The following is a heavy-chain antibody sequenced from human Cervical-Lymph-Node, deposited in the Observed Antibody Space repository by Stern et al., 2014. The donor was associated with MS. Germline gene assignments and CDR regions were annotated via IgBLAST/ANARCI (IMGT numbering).Heavy chain of an antibody. CDR2: ITWSSGTI. CDR1: GFTFDDYA. J-gene: IGHJ4*02. CDR3: AKGSINFWSGYYSFDS. D-gene: IGHD3-3*01. Sequence: QLVESGGGLVQPGRSLRLSCAASGFTFDDYAMPWVRQAPGKGLEWVSGITWSSGTIGYADSVKGRFTISRDNAKNSLYLQMNSLRAEDTALYYCAKGSINFWSGYYSFDSWGQGSLVTVSS. V-gene: IGHV3-9*01.